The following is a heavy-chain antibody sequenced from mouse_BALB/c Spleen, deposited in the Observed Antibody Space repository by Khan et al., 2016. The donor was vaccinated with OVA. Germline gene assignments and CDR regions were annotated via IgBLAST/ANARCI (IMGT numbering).Heavy chain of an antibody. V-gene: IGHV2-2*02. CDR1: GFSLSNYS. J-gene: IGHJ3*01. Sequence: QMQLKESGPGLVQPSQSLSITCTVSGFSLSNYSVHWVRQSPGKGLEWLGVIWSAGSTDYNAVFISRLTISKDNSRSQVFFKMNSLQPNDTAIYYCARRGYDYGRGALFAYWGQGTLVTVSA. D-gene: IGHD2-4*01. CDR3: ARRGYDYGRGALFAY. CDR2: IWSAGST.